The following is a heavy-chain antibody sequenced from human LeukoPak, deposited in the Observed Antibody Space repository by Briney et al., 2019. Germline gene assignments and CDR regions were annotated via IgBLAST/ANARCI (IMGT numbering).Heavy chain of an antibody. D-gene: IGHD2-2*01. V-gene: IGHV4-31*03. CDR3: ARMNSRAEYLYDS. CDR1: GGSISGSYH. J-gene: IGHJ4*02. CDR2: ILYSGST. Sequence: PSETLSLTCTVSGGSISGSYHWSWIRQQPGKGLEWIGYILYSGSTHHNPSRKSGVRISVDTSKNQFSLKLSSVTAADTAVYYCARMNSRAEYLYDSWGQGTLVTVSS.